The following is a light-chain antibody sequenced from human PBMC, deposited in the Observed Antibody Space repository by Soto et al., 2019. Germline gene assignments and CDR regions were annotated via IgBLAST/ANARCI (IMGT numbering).Light chain of an antibody. CDR3: QQRHMWPIT. CDR1: QSVSSSY. J-gene: IGKJ5*01. V-gene: IGKV3D-20*02. CDR2: DAY. Sequence: EIVLTQSPGTLSLSPGERATFSCRASQSVSSSYLAWYQQKPGQAPRLLIYDAYNRATGIPPRFSGSGSGTDFTLTISSLEPEDSAVYYCQQRHMWPITFGQGTRLEIK.